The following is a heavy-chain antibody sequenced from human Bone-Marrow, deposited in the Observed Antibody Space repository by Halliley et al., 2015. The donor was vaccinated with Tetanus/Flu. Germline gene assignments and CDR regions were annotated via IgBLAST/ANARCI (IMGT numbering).Heavy chain of an antibody. Sequence: GLVKPSETPSLICGVSGGSFSNYQWSWIRQPPGKGLEWIGEINHSGSASYNPSLKSRAAVSVDTSKSQLSLKLTSVTAADTAVYYCARGALRQRSFDYWGQGTLVTVSS. CDR3: ARGALRQRSFDY. CDR1: GGSFSNYQ. V-gene: IGHV4-34*01. J-gene: IGHJ4*02. D-gene: IGHD2-21*02. CDR2: INHSGSA.